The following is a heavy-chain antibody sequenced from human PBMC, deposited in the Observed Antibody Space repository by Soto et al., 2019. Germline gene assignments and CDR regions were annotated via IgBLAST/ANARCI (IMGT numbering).Heavy chain of an antibody. CDR3: AKVAVFSGYHEYCFDY. CDR1: GFTFSIHE. J-gene: IGHJ4*02. V-gene: IGHV3-48*03. D-gene: IGHD3-22*01. Sequence: PGGSLRLSCAASGFTFSIHEMNWVRQAPGKGLEWVSYISSIGVATYYADSVKGRFTISRDNSKNTLYLQMNSLRAEDTAVYYCAKVAVFSGYHEYCFDYWGQGTLVTVSS. CDR2: ISSIGVAT.